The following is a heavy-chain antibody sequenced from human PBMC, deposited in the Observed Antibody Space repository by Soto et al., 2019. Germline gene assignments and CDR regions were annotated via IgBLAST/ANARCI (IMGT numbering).Heavy chain of an antibody. CDR2: IWYDGSNK. Sequence: PGGSLRLSCAASGFTFSSYGMHWVRQAPGKGLEWVAVIWYDGSNKYYADSVKGRFTISRDNSKNTLYLQMNSLRAEDTAVYYCARGGSGWRDAFDIWGQGTVVTVSS. V-gene: IGHV3-33*01. J-gene: IGHJ3*02. CDR1: GFTFSSYG. D-gene: IGHD6-19*01. CDR3: ARGGSGWRDAFDI.